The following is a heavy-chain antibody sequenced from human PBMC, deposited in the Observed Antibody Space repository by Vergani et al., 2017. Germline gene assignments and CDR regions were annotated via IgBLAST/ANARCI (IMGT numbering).Heavy chain of an antibody. CDR3: ARDGSSTSATSWDY. V-gene: IGHV1-46*01. CDR2: INPSGGST. CDR1: GYTFTDYY. Sequence: VQLVQSGAEVKKPGATVKISCKVSGYTFTDYYMHWVRQAPGQGLEWMGIINPSGGSTSYAQKFQGRVTMTRDTSTSTVYMELSSLRSEDTAVYYCARDGSSTSATSWDYWGQGTLVTVSS. J-gene: IGHJ4*02. D-gene: IGHD2-2*01.